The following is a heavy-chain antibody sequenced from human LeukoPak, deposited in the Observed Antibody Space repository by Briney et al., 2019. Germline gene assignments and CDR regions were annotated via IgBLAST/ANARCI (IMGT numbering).Heavy chain of an antibody. Sequence: GGSPRLSCAASGFTFSSDGMHWDRQAPGKGLEWVAFIRYDGSNKYYADSVKGRFTISRDNSKNTLYLQMNSLRAEDTAVYYCAKPSPGIIAAHFDYWGQGTLVTVSS. D-gene: IGHD6-25*01. CDR1: GFTFSSDG. CDR3: AKPSPGIIAAHFDY. J-gene: IGHJ4*02. V-gene: IGHV3-30*02. CDR2: IRYDGSNK.